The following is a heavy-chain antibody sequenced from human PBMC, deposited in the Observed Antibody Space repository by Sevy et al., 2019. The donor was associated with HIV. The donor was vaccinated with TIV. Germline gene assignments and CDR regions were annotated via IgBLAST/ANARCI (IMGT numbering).Heavy chain of an antibody. CDR1: GFTLSDYY. Sequence: GGSLRLSCTASGFTLSDYYMSWIRQAPGKGLQWMSDISGSDDSGGDDTIYYAESVKSGFTTSSDNAKNTLYLQISGRRADETAVYYCGRDTGKDGKGEEYYYHAMDVWGRGTTVTVSS. J-gene: IGHJ6*02. V-gene: IGHV3-11*01. CDR3: GRDTGKDGKGEEYYYHAMDV. CDR2: ISGSDDSGGDDTI. D-gene: IGHD3-16*01.